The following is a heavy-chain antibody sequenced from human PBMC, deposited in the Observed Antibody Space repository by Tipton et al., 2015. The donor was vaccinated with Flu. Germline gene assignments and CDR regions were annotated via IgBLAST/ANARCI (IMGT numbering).Heavy chain of an antibody. CDR2: INQDGSEK. D-gene: IGHD6-13*01. Sequence: SLRLSCAASGFTFSSYWMSWVRQAPGKGLEWVANINQDGSEKYYVDSVKGRFIISRDNAKDSLSLQMNSLRVEDTAVYYCGRALGGAAALWGQGTMVTVSS. J-gene: IGHJ3*01. V-gene: IGHV3-7*01. CDR1: GFTFSSYW. CDR3: GRALGGAAAL.